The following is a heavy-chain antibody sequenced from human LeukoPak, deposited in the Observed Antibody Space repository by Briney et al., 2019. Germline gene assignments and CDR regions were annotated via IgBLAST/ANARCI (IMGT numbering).Heavy chain of an antibody. V-gene: IGHV1-2*04. CDR3: ARDVYGSGSFAFDI. CDR1: GYTFTGYY. CDR2: INPNSGGT. D-gene: IGHD3-10*01. J-gene: IGHJ3*02. Sequence: ASVKVSCKASGYTFTGYYMHWVQQAPGQGLEWMGWINPNSGGTNYAQKFQGWVTMTRDTSISTAYMELSRLRSDDTAVYYCARDVYGSGSFAFDIWGQGTMVTVSS.